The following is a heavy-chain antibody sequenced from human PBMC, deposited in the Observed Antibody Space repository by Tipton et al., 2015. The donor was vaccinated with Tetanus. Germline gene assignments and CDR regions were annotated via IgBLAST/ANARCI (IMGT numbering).Heavy chain of an antibody. D-gene: IGHD6-25*01. J-gene: IGHJ5*02. CDR2: IKSDGSDT. CDR3: TRDLHRQRDLDL. CDR1: GFPFSDYW. V-gene: IGHV3-74*01. Sequence: SLRLSCAASGFPFSDYWMHWVRQAPGKRLEWVSHIKSDGSDTHYADSVKGRFTVSRDNARSTLFLYMNSLRVDDTAIYFCTRDLHRQRDLDLWGPGALVSVSS.